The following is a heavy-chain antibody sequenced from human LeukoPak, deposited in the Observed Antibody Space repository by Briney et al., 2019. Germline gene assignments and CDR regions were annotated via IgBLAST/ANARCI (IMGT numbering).Heavy chain of an antibody. J-gene: IGHJ4*02. Sequence: SETLSLTCTVSGGSIGSNYWTWIRQPPGKGLEYIGYIYYTGATNYNPSLKSRVTISVDTSKNQFSLKMTSVTAADTAVYYCAKYGNSGWVIDNWGQGTLVTVSS. D-gene: IGHD6-19*01. V-gene: IGHV4-59*08. CDR2: IYYTGAT. CDR1: GGSIGSNY. CDR3: AKYGNSGWVIDN.